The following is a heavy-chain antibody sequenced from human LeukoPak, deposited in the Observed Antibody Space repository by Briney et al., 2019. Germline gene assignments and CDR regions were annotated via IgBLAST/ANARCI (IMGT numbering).Heavy chain of an antibody. CDR1: GGSISSYY. D-gene: IGHD6-6*01. CDR2: IYYSGST. Sequence: SETLSLTCTVSGGSISSYYRSWIRQPPGKGLEWIGYIYYSGSTNYNPSLKSRVTISVDTSKNQFSLKLSSVTAADTAVYYCARDDGSSGAFDIWGQGTMVTVSS. V-gene: IGHV4-59*01. J-gene: IGHJ3*02. CDR3: ARDDGSSGAFDI.